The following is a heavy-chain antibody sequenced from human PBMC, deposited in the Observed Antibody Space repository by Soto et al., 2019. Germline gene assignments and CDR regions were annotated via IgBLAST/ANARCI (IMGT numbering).Heavy chain of an antibody. CDR1: GYTFASYA. CDR3: ARSPAPMVVRQSDSLNWFDP. V-gene: IGHV1-3*01. D-gene: IGHD3-10*01. J-gene: IGHJ5*02. CDR2: INAGNGNT. Sequence: GASVKVSCKASGYTFASYAMHWVRQAPGQRLEWMGWINAGNGNTKYSQKFQGRVTITRDTSASTAYMELSSLRSEDTAVYYCARSPAPMVVRQSDSLNWFDPWGQGTLVTVSS.